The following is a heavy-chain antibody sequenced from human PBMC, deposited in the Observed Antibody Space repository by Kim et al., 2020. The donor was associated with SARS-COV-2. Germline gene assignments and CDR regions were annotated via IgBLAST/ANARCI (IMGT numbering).Heavy chain of an antibody. CDR3: ARDVCSSITMVRGVHDY. CDR1: GYTFTSYA. CDR2: INTNTGNP. D-gene: IGHD3-10*01. Sequence: ASVKVSCKASGYTFTSYAMSWVRQAPGQGLEWMGWINTNTGNPTYAQGFTGRFVFSLDTSVSTAYLQISSLKAEDTAVYYCARDVCSSITMVRGVHDYCGDRTLFTVSS. V-gene: IGHV7-4-1*02. J-gene: IGHJ4*01.